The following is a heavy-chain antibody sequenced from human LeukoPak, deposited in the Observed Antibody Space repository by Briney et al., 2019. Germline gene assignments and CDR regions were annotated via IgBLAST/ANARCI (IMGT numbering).Heavy chain of an antibody. CDR3: ARVVGYSYGYIDY. J-gene: IGHJ4*02. V-gene: IGHV1-69*13. D-gene: IGHD5-18*01. Sequence: SVKVSCTASGGTFSSYAISWVRRAPGQGLEWMGGIIPIFGTANYAQKFQGRVTITADESTSTAYMELSSLRSEDTAVYYCARVVGYSYGYIDYWGQGTLVTVSS. CDR2: IIPIFGTA. CDR1: GGTFSSYA.